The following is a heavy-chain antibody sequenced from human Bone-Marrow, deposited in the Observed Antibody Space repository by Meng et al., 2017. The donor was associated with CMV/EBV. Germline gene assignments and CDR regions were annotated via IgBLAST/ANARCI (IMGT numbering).Heavy chain of an antibody. CDR1: GYTFTGYY. J-gene: IGHJ6*02. CDR3: ARDKYGSGSYYNRIYYYYGMDV. D-gene: IGHD3-10*01. V-gene: IGHV1-2*02. CDR2: INPNSGGT. Sequence: ASVKVSCKASGYTFTGYYMHWVRQAPGQGLEWMGWINPNSGGTNYAQKFQGRVTMTRDTSISTAYMELSRLRSDDTAVYYCARDKYGSGSYYNRIYYYYGMDVWGQGPTVTVSS.